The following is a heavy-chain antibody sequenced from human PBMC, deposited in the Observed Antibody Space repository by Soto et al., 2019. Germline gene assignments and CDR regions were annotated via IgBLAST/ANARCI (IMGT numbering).Heavy chain of an antibody. CDR3: AREGPRPYYYYGMDV. V-gene: IGHV1-18*01. CDR2: ISTYNGDA. D-gene: IGHD6-6*01. J-gene: IGHJ6*02. CDR1: GYTFSTSG. Sequence: QAQPEQSGAEVKKPGASVKVSCKSSGYTFSTSGISWVRQAPGQGLERMGWISTYNGDANYAQRFQGRVTMTTDTSTSTTFMELRSLRSDDTAVYYCAREGPRPYYYYGMDVWGQGTTVTVSS.